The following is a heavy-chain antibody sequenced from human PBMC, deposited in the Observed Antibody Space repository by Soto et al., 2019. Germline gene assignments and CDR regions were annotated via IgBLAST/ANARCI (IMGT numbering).Heavy chain of an antibody. V-gene: IGHV1-69*12. J-gene: IGHJ6*02. D-gene: IGHD1-7*01. CDR2: IIPIFGTA. CDR1: GGTFSSYA. Sequence: QVQLVQSGAEVKKPGSSVKVSCKASGGTFSSYAISWVRQAPGQGLEWMGGIIPIFGTANYAQKFHGRVTITADESTSTAYMELSSLRSEDTAVYYCAGPPELTRIYYYYGMDVWGLVSTVSSSS. CDR3: AGPPELTRIYYYYGMDV.